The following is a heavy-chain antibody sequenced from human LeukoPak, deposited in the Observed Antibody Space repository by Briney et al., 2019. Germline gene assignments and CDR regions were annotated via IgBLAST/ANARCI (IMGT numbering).Heavy chain of an antibody. V-gene: IGHV4-4*07. CDR2: IYTSGST. J-gene: IGHJ4*02. Sequence: SETLSLTCTVSGGSISSYYCNWIRQPAGKGLVWIGRIYTSGSTNYNPSLKSRVTMSVDTSKNQFSLKLSSLTAADTAVYYCTIEIPYSGYPYWGQGTLVTVSS. D-gene: IGHD5-12*01. CDR3: TIEIPYSGYPY. CDR1: GGSISSYY.